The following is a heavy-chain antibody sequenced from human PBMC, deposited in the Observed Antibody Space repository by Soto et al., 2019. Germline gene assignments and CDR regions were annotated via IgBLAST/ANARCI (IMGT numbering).Heavy chain of an antibody. Sequence: GSLRLSCAASGFTFSSCSMNWVRQAPGKGLEWLSYISSTSSTIYYADSVKGRFTISRDNARNSLYLQMNSLRDEDTAVYYCASWPDAADYWGQGTLVTVSS. J-gene: IGHJ4*02. CDR1: GFTFSSCS. V-gene: IGHV3-48*02. CDR3: ASWPDAADY. D-gene: IGHD6-25*01. CDR2: ISSTSSTI.